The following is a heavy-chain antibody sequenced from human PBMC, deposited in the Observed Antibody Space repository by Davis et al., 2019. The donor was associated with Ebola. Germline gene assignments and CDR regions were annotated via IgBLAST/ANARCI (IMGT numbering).Heavy chain of an antibody. J-gene: IGHJ4*02. CDR1: GFTFSSYL. D-gene: IGHD1-1*01. CDR2: ISASGRDI. CDR3: AEGGTDNFLGAN. V-gene: IGHV3-23*01. Sequence: GESLKISCAASGFTFSSYLMNWVRQAPGGGLEWVSGISASGRDIKYADSVRGRFSISRDDSKNTLYLQMDSLRVEDTAVFYCAEGGTDNFLGANWGQGTLVTVSS.